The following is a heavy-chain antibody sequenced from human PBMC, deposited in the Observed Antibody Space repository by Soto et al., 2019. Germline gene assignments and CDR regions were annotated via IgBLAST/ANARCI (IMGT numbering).Heavy chain of an antibody. CDR3: ARAAGVTIFGVVIIPENYYYYGMDV. D-gene: IGHD3-3*01. J-gene: IGHJ6*02. Sequence: ASVKVSCKASGGTFSSYAISWVRQAPGQGLEWMGGIIPIFGTANYAQKFQGRVTITADESTSTAYMELSSLRSEDTAVYYCARAAGVTIFGVVIIPENYYYYGMDVWGQGTTVTVSS. V-gene: IGHV1-69*13. CDR1: GGTFSSYA. CDR2: IIPIFGTA.